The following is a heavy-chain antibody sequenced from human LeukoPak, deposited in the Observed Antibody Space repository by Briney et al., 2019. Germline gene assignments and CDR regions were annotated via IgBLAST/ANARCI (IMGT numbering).Heavy chain of an antibody. CDR1: GFTLSTYW. V-gene: IGHV3-7*01. CDR2: IEGDGSDK. D-gene: IGHD2-2*01. CDR3: ATRLCSIAACRASSYMDV. Sequence: PGGSLRLSCAASGFTLSTYWMSWVRQAPGKGLEWVANIEGDGSDKNYRDSVKGRFSISRDSAKNSLYLQMNSLTAEDTAVYYCATRLCSIAACRASSYMDVWGKGTTVIVSS. J-gene: IGHJ6*04.